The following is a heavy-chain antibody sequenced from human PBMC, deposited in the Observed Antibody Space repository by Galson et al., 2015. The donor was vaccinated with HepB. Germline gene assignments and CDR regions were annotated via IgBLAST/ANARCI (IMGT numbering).Heavy chain of an antibody. Sequence: SLRLSCAASGFTFSTYWMHWVCQAPGKGLVWVSRINSDGSSTTYADSVKGRFTISRDNAKNTLYLQMNSLRAEDTAVYYCAREYSSGWDRIDYWGQGTLVTVSS. CDR3: AREYSSGWDRIDY. V-gene: IGHV3-74*01. J-gene: IGHJ4*02. D-gene: IGHD6-19*01. CDR2: INSDGSST. CDR1: GFTFSTYW.